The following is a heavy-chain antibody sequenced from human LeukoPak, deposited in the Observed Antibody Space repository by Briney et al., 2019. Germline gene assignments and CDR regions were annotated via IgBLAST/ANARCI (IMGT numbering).Heavy chain of an antibody. CDR3: ATPSGGY. V-gene: IGHV3-66*01. J-gene: IGHJ4*02. CDR2: IYSDGDT. Sequence: GGSLRLSCAASGFTFSSYEMNWVRQAPGKGLEWVSVIYSDGDTSYADSVKGRFTISRDISKNTLYLQMNSLRAEDTAVYYCATPSGGYWGQGTLVTVSS. D-gene: IGHD6-25*01. CDR1: GFTFSSYE.